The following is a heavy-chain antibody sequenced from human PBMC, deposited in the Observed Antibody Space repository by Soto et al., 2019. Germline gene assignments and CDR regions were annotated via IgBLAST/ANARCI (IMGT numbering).Heavy chain of an antibody. D-gene: IGHD2-21*01. CDR2: ISSNDAK. Sequence: QVTLKESGPVLVTPTETLTLTCTVSGFSLSNPRMSLSWIRQPPGKALEWLAHISSNDAKSYHTSLKTRLTICKDTSTSQVALTMSNVNPVDTATYYWSLNSPHNVIVVWGHGTLVTVSS. J-gene: IGHJ4*01. V-gene: IGHV2-26*01. CDR1: GFSLSNPRMS. CDR3: SLNSPHNVIVV.